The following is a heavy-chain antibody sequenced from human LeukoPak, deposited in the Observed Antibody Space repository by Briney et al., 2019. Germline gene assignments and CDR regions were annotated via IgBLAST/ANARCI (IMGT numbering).Heavy chain of an antibody. CDR2: ISYDGSNK. D-gene: IGHD3-10*01. Sequence: PGGSLRLSCAASGSTFSSYGMHWVRQAPGKGLEWVAIISYDGSNKYYADSVKGRFTISRDNSKNTLYLQMNSLRAEDTAVYYCAKNYGSGSPHFDYWGQGTLVTVSS. CDR1: GSTFSSYG. V-gene: IGHV3-30*18. CDR3: AKNYGSGSPHFDY. J-gene: IGHJ4*02.